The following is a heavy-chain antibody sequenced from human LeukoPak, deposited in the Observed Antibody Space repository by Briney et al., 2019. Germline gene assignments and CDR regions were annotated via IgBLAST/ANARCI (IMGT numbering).Heavy chain of an antibody. J-gene: IGHJ4*02. Sequence: GASVNVSCKASGYTFISYAMNWVRQAPGQGLEWMGWINTNTGNPTYAQGFTGRFVFSLDTSVSTAYLQISSLKAEDTAVYYCARDLGKRGYSGYVPFDYWGQGTLVTVSS. V-gene: IGHV7-4-1*02. CDR2: INTNTGNP. D-gene: IGHD5-12*01. CDR3: ARDLGKRGYSGYVPFDY. CDR1: GYTFISYA.